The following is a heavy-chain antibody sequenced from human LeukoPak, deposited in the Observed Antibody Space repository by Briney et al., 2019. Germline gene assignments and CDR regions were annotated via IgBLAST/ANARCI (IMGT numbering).Heavy chain of an antibody. J-gene: IGHJ3*02. CDR2: INPNSGGT. CDR1: GYTFTGYY. Sequence: ASVKVSCKASGYTFTGYYMHWVRQAPGQGLEWMGWINPNSGGTNYAQKFQGRVTMTRDTSISTAYMELSRLRSDDTAVYYCARDRGNWRDAFDIWGQGTMVTVSS. CDR3: ARDRGNWRDAFDI. V-gene: IGHV1-2*02. D-gene: IGHD1-1*01.